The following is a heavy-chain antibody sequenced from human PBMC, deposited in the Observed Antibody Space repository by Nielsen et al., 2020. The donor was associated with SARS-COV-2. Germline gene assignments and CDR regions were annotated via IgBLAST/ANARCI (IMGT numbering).Heavy chain of an antibody. D-gene: IGHD2-21*01. Sequence: GESLKISCAASGFTFSSYAMHWVRQAPGKGLEWVAVISYDGSNKYYADSVKGRFTISRDNSKNTLYLQMNSLRAEDTAVYYCARPIARGGGHDPFDIWGQGTMVTVSS. CDR2: ISYDGSNK. CDR3: ARPIARGGGHDPFDI. V-gene: IGHV3-30-3*01. J-gene: IGHJ3*02. CDR1: GFTFSSYA.